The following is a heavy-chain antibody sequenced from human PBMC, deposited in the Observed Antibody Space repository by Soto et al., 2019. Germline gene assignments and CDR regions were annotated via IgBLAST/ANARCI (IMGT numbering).Heavy chain of an antibody. Sequence: EVQLVESGGGLVQPGGSLRLSCEASGFTFSTFWMHWVRQAPGKGLVWVSRINSDGSSTYYADSVRGRVTISRDNAKNTLYLQLNSLGPEVTAVYYCARDFQYWGQGTLVTVSS. CDR3: ARDFQY. V-gene: IGHV3-74*01. CDR2: INSDGSST. J-gene: IGHJ4*02. CDR1: GFTFSTFW.